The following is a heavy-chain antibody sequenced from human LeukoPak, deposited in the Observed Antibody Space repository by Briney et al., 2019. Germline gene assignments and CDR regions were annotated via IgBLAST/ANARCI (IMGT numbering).Heavy chain of an antibody. V-gene: IGHV3-30*18. CDR3: AKDTFAGYSSSWYSD. J-gene: IGHJ4*02. Sequence: GGSLRLSCAASGFTFSSYGMHWVRQAPGKGLEWVAVILYDGSNKYYADSVKGRITISRDNSKDTLYLQMNSLRAEDTAVYYCAKDTFAGYSSSWYSDWGQGTLVTVSS. CDR1: GFTFSSYG. CDR2: ILYDGSNK. D-gene: IGHD6-13*01.